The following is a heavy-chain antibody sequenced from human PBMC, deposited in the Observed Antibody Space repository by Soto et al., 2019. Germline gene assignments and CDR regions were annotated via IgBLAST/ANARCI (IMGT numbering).Heavy chain of an antibody. CDR3: ARVVPSVAAGHDAFDI. Sequence: ASVKVSCKASGGTFSSYTVSWVRQAPGQGLEWMGRIIPILGIANYAQKFQGRVTITADKSTSTAYMELSSLRSEDTALYYCARVVPSVAAGHDAFDIWGQGTMVTVSS. D-gene: IGHD2-15*01. J-gene: IGHJ3*02. CDR1: GGTFSSYT. CDR2: IIPILGIA. V-gene: IGHV1-69*02.